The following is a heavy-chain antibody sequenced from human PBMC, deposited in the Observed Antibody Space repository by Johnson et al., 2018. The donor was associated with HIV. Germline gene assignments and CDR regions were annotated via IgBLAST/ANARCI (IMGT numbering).Heavy chain of an antibody. Sequence: VQLVESGGGLVQPGRSLRLSCAASGFTVSSNYMSWVRQAPGKGLEWVSVIYSGGSTYYADSVKGRFTISRDNSKNTLYLQMNSLRAEDTAVYYCARATLYYDILTGYQPDAFDIWGQGTMVTVSS. CDR2: IYSGGST. CDR3: ARATLYYDILTGYQPDAFDI. J-gene: IGHJ3*02. V-gene: IGHV3-66*01. CDR1: GFTVSSNY. D-gene: IGHD3-9*01.